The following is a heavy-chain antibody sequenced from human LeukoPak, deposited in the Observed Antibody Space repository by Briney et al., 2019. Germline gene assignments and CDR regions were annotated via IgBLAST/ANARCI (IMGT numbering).Heavy chain of an antibody. Sequence: GGSLRLSCAASGFTFSSYSMNWVRQAPGKGLEWVSSISSSSSYIYYADSVKGRFTISRDNAKNSLYLQMNSLRAEDTAVYYCARDGPSLSYYDYVWRSYRWYFDYWGQGTLVTVSS. CDR1: GFTFSSYS. CDR3: ARDGPSLSYYDYVWRSYRWYFDY. CDR2: ISSSSSYI. V-gene: IGHV3-21*01. J-gene: IGHJ4*02. D-gene: IGHD3-16*02.